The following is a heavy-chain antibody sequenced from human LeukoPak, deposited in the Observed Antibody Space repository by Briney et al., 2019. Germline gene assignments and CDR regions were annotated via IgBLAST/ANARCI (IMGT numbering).Heavy chain of an antibody. Sequence: AGGSLRLSCAASGFTFSSYSMNWVRQAPGKGLEWVSYISSSSSTIYYADSVKGRFTISRDNAKNSLYLQMNNLRAEDTAVYSCVRQVGEGLVEAFDIWGQGRMVTVSS. CDR1: GFTFSSYS. J-gene: IGHJ3*02. CDR3: VRQVGEGLVEAFDI. CDR2: ISSSSSTI. V-gene: IGHV3-48*04. D-gene: IGHD2-8*02.